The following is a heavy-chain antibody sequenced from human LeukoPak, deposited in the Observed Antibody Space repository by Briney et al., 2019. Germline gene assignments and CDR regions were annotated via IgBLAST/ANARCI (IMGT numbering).Heavy chain of an antibody. Sequence: SVKVSCKASGGTFSSYAISWVRQAPGQGLEWMGGIIPIFGTANYAQKFQRRVTITADESTSTAYMELSSLRSEDTAVYYCARLNYLERRNYYYMDVWGKGTTVTVSS. D-gene: IGHD1-1*01. CDR2: IIPIFGTA. CDR1: GGTFSSYA. J-gene: IGHJ6*03. CDR3: ARLNYLERRNYYYMDV. V-gene: IGHV1-69*13.